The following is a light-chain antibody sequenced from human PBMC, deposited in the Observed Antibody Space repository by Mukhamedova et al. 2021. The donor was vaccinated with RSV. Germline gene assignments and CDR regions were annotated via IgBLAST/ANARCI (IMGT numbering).Light chain of an antibody. CDR3: QAWDSSTFVV. CDR1: GDKY. Sequence: GDKYACWYQQKPCQSPVLVIYQDSKRPSGIPERFSGSNSGNTATLTISGTQAMDEADYYCQAWDSSTFVVFGGGTKLTVL. CDR2: QDS. V-gene: IGLV3-1*01. J-gene: IGLJ2*01.